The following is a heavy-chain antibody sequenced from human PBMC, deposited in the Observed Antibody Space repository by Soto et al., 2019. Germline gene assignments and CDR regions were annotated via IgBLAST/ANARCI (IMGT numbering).Heavy chain of an antibody. J-gene: IGHJ6*02. CDR1: GLTVSRNY. Sequence: EVQLVESGGGFIQPGGSLRLSCVVSGLTVSRNYMTWVRQAPGKGLECVSVIYSGGSTYSADSVKGRFTISRDNSKNTVYLVMNSLSVEDTAVYYWARVSQGRPERRYVWGRGTTVTVS. CDR3: ARVSQGRPERRYV. CDR2: IYSGGST. D-gene: IGHD1-1*01. V-gene: IGHV3-53*01.